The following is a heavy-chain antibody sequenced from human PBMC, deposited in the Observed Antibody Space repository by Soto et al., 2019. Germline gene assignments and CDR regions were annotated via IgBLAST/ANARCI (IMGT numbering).Heavy chain of an antibody. V-gene: IGHV3-23*01. CDR2: IGYHGDAT. CDR3: AKAPPVSQDFVY. J-gene: IGHJ4*02. Sequence: GGSLRLPWAAPGFTFNNYPMNLVRPEPGRGRVWCTVIGYHGDATHYADSLKGRFTISGDKSKNTLYLKMNSVRAEDTAVYYCAKAPPVSQDFVYWGQGTLVTVSS. CDR1: GFTFNNYP.